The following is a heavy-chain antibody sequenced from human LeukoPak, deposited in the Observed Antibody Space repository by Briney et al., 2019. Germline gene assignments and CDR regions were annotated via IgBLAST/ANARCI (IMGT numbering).Heavy chain of an antibody. V-gene: IGHV4-59*08. J-gene: IGHJ4*02. D-gene: IGHD4-17*01. CDR1: GDSINGNY. Sequence: PSETLSLTCTVSGDSINGNYWSCIRQPPGKGLEWIAYIYYRGRTNYNPSLKSRVTISVDTSKNQVSLKLTSVTAADTAVYYFARTTVDGSTDQWGQGTLVTVSS. CDR2: IYYRGRT. CDR3: ARTTVDGSTDQ.